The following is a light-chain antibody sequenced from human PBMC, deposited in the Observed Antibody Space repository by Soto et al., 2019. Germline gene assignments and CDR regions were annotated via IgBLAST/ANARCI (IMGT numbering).Light chain of an antibody. Sequence: ETLIKMSRATLPVSPGERATLSCRASQSVSSSYLAWYQQKPGQAPRLLIYGASSRATGIPDRFSGSGSGTDFTLTISRLEPEDFAVYYCQLAGSLPLTFAGGTKVDIK. V-gene: IGKV3-20*01. CDR2: GAS. J-gene: IGKJ4*01. CDR3: QLAGSLPLT. CDR1: QSVSSSY.